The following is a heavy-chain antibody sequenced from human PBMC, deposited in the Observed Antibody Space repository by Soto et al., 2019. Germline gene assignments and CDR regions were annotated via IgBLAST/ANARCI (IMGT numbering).Heavy chain of an antibody. Sequence: PSETLSLTCTVSGGSISSSSYYWGWIRQPPGKGLEWIGSIYYSGSTYYNPSLKSRVTVSVDTSKNQFSLKLTSVTAADTAVYFCVSHRNYIVVSGSFFDDWSQGTLVPVSS. CDR1: GGSISSSSYY. CDR2: IYYSGST. V-gene: IGHV4-39*01. CDR3: VSHRNYIVVSGSFFDD. J-gene: IGHJ4*02. D-gene: IGHD6-19*01.